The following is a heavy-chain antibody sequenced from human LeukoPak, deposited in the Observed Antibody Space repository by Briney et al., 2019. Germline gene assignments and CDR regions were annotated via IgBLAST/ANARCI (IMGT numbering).Heavy chain of an antibody. D-gene: IGHD2-21*02. CDR2: IYYSGST. CDR3: AAARVVTAMASEYYFDY. CDR1: GGSISSGGYY. J-gene: IGHJ4*02. V-gene: IGHV4-31*03. Sequence: KPSETLSLTCTVSGGSISSGGYYWSWIRQHPGKGLEWIGYIYYSGSTYYNPSLKSRVTISVDTSKNQFSLKLSSVTAADTAVYYCAAARVVTAMASEYYFDYWGQGTLVTVSS.